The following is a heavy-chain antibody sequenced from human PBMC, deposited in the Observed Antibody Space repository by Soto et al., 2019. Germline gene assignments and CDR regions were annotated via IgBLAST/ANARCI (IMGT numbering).Heavy chain of an antibody. Sequence: ASVKVSCKASGYTFTNYYIHWVRQAPGQGLEWMGIINPSGDGTNYAQKFQGSVTMTWDTSITTAYLDLTRLTTNDTATYFCATWVDYGDFEGFDFWGQGTLVTVS. CDR1: GYTFTNYY. D-gene: IGHD4-17*01. J-gene: IGHJ4*02. V-gene: IGHV1-2*04. CDR3: ATWVDYGDFEGFDF. CDR2: INPSGDGT.